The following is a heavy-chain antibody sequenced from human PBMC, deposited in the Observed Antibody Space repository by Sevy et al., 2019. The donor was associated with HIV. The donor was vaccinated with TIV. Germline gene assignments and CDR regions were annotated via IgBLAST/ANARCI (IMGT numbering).Heavy chain of an antibody. D-gene: IGHD5-12*01. CDR3: ARVRSGYANDALDI. V-gene: IGHV4-59*01. CDR1: GGSISSYY. CDR2: VYYTGST. J-gene: IGHJ3*02. Sequence: SDTLSLTCTVSGGSISSYYWSWIRQPPGKGLEWIGYVYYTGSTSSNSSLKSRVTISIDTSKNQFSLKLNSVTAADTAVYYCARVRSGYANDALDIWGQGTMVTVSS.